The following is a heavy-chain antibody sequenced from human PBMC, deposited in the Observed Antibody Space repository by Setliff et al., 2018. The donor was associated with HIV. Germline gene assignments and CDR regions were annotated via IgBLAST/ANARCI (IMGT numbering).Heavy chain of an antibody. D-gene: IGHD3-3*01. J-gene: IGHJ6*02. CDR1: GGSFNGYS. CDR3: ARIFGDQGYYYGMDV. Sequence: PSETLSLTCAVYGGSFNGYSWTWIRQPPGKGLEWIGGINHSGSTNYNPSLKSRVIISVDTSKNQFSLKLSSVIAADTAVYYCARIFGDQGYYYGMDVWGQGTTVTVSS. CDR2: INHSGST. V-gene: IGHV4-34*01.